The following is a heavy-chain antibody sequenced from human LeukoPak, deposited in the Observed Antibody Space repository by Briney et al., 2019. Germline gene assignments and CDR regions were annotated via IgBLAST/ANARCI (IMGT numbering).Heavy chain of an antibody. V-gene: IGHV3-23*01. Sequence: PGGPLRLSCAASGFTFSSYPMAWVPQAPGKALEWVSAISCSANNAYYPDSMRRRFHIPRHNSKNALFLQINSLRAEDTAVYYGAKEAPRPRPFDYWCQGTLVTVSS. J-gene: IGHJ4*02. CDR2: ISCSANNA. CDR1: GFTFSSYP. CDR3: AKEAPRPRPFDY. D-gene: IGHD6-25*01.